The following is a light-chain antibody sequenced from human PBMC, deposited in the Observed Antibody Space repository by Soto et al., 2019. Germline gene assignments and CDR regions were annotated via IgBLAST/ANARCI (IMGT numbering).Light chain of an antibody. CDR1: QSVGRDY. V-gene: IGKV3D-20*01. Sequence: EIVLTQSPATLSLSPGERATLSCGASQSVGRDYLAWYQQKPGLAPSLLIHGASIRAAGSPDRFSGSGSGTDFTLSINSLEPEDFAVYFCQQYASSPFTFGGGTEVEIK. CDR2: GAS. CDR3: QQYASSPFT. J-gene: IGKJ4*01.